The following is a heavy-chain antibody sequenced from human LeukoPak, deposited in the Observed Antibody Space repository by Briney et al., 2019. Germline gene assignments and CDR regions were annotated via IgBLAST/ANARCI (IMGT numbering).Heavy chain of an antibody. D-gene: IGHD2-15*01. Sequence: SVKVSCKASGGTFSSYAISWVRQAPGQGLEWMGGIIPIFGTANYAQKFQGRVTITTDESTSTAYMELSSLRSEDTAVYYCASTPFSRYCSSGSCYSGGFDYWGQGTLVTVSS. V-gene: IGHV1-69*05. CDR3: ASTPFSRYCSSGSCYSGGFDY. CDR2: IIPIFGTA. J-gene: IGHJ4*02. CDR1: GGTFSSYA.